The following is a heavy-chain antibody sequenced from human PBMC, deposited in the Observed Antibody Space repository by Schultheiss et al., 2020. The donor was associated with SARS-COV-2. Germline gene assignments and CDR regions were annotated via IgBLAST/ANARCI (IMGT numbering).Heavy chain of an antibody. Sequence: GGSLRLSCAASGYTFSSYWMTWVRQAPGKGLEWVANINQDGSGKYYVDSVKGRFTISRDNAKNSLYLQMDSLRAEDTAVYYCARDERIGSAWYSDLWGQGTLVTVSS. V-gene: IGHV3-7*03. D-gene: IGHD6-19*01. CDR3: ARDERIGSAWYSDL. J-gene: IGHJ4*02. CDR1: GYTFSSYW. CDR2: INQDGSGK.